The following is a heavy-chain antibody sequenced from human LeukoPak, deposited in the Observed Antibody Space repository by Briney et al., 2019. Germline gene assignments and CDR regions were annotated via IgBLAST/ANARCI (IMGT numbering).Heavy chain of an antibody. V-gene: IGHV1-69*13. D-gene: IGHD5-24*01. CDR2: IIPIFGTA. CDR3: AREEMATMPIYYYGMDV. J-gene: IGHJ6*02. Sequence: GASVKVSCKASGGTFSSYAISWVRQAPGQGLEWMGGIIPIFGTANYAQKFQGRVTITADESTSTAYMELSSLRSEDTAVYYCAREEMATMPIYYYGMDVWGQGTTVTVSS. CDR1: GGTFSSYA.